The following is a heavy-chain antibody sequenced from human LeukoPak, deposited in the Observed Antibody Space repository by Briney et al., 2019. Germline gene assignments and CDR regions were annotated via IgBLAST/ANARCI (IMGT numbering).Heavy chain of an antibody. CDR3: ASSDPWQQLGPNWFDP. CDR1: GGSISSSSYY. D-gene: IGHD6-13*01. Sequence: PSETLSLTCTVSGGSISSSSYYWGWIRQPPGKGLEWIGSTYYSGSTYYNPSLKSRVTISVDTSKNQFSLKLSSVTAADTAVYYCASSDPWQQLGPNWFDPWGQGTLVTVSS. V-gene: IGHV4-39*01. CDR2: TYYSGST. J-gene: IGHJ5*02.